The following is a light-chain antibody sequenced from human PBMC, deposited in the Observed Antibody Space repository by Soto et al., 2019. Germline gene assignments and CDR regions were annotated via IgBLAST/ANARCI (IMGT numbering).Light chain of an antibody. CDR2: TAS. CDR3: LQSYSSPRT. J-gene: IGKJ4*01. CDR1: QSINNY. V-gene: IGKV1-39*01. Sequence: DIQMTQSPSSLSASVGDRSTITCRPSQSINNYLNWYQQKPGKAPNFLIYTASTLQRGVPSRFSGSGSGTDFTLTISSLQPEDFATYYCLQSYSSPRTFGGGTKVDIK.